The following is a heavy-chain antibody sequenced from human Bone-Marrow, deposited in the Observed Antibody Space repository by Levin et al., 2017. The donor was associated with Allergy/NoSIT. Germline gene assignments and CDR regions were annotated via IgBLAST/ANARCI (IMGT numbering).Heavy chain of an antibody. CDR1: GFSFSDHY. Sequence: GGSLRLSCAASGFSFSDHYIDWVRQAPGKGLEWLGRITDKGRSYTSEYAASVKGRFTISRDDSENSVYLQMNSLKTEDTAVYYCAHVGRSYGLDVWGQGTTVTVSS. CDR3: AHVGRSYGLDV. V-gene: IGHV3-72*01. J-gene: IGHJ6*02. CDR2: ITDKGRSYTS. D-gene: IGHD1-26*01.